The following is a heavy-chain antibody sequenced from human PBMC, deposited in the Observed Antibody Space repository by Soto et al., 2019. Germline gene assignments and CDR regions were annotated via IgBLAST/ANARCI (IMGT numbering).Heavy chain of an antibody. CDR1: LFTFSSYS. Sequence: ALRHSCSSSLFTFSSYSMNLVLHTPFKWLECVSYISSSISTIYYADSVKGRFTISRDNAKNSLYLQMNSLRDEDTAVYYCAPHIAVAVTYWGQETLFTVSS. J-gene: IGHJ4*02. CDR2: ISSSISTI. D-gene: IGHD6-19*01. V-gene: IGHV3-48*02. CDR3: APHIAVAVTY.